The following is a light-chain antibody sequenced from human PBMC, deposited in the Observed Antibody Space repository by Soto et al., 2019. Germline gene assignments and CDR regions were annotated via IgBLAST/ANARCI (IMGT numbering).Light chain of an antibody. CDR1: QDINIY. Sequence: DIQVTQSPSSLSASVGDRVTMTCQASQDINIYLNWYQQKPGKAPNLLIYDASNLEIGVPSRFSGSGSGTHFTFTISSLQTEDIGTYYCQQYDILPITFGRGTRLEN. V-gene: IGKV1-33*01. CDR3: QQYDILPIT. CDR2: DAS. J-gene: IGKJ5*01.